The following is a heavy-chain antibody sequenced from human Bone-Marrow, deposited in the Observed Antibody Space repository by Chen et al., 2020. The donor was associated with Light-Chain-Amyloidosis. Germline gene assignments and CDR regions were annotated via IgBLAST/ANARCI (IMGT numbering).Heavy chain of an antibody. CDR3: AREKAASGPNYFDY. V-gene: IGHV4-30-2*01. D-gene: IGHD2-15*01. CDR1: GGSVISGGYS. J-gene: IGHJ4*02. CDR2: IYHSGST. Sequence: QLQLQESGSGLVKPSQTLSLTCIVLGGSVISGGYSWSWLRQPPGKGLEWIAYIYHSGSTYYNPSLKSRVNISLDRSKNQISLRLSSVTAADTAIYYCAREKAASGPNYFDYWGEGTLVTVSS.